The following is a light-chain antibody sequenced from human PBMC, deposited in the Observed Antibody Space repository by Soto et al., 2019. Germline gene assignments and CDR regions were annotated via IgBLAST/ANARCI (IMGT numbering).Light chain of an antibody. CDR1: QILVYSDGNTY. Sequence: VMTQSPLSLPVPLGQPPSISFSSSQILVYSDGNTYLNWFQQRPGQSPRRLIYKVSNRDSGVPDRFSGSGSGTDFTLTISRLEPEDFAVYYCQQYGSSPITFGQGTRLEIK. V-gene: IGKV2-30*01. J-gene: IGKJ5*01. CDR3: QQYGSSPIT. CDR2: KVS.